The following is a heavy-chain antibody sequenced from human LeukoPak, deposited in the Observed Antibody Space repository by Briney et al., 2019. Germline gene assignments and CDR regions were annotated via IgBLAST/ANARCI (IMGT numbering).Heavy chain of an antibody. Sequence: SGPTLVNPTQTLTPTCTFSGFSLSTSKMCVNFIRQPPGKALEWLARIDWDDGEYYSTSLRPRLTISKDTSKNQVVLTMTNMDPVDTATYYCARIIAGPDYFDSWGQGTLVTVSS. CDR3: ARIIAGPDYFDS. J-gene: IGHJ4*02. D-gene: IGHD2-21*01. CDR2: IDWDDGE. CDR1: GFSLSTSKMC. V-gene: IGHV2-70*11.